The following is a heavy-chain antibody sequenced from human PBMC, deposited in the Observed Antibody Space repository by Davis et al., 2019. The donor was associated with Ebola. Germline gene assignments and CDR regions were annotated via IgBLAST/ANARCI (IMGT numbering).Heavy chain of an antibody. J-gene: IGHJ4*02. V-gene: IGHV3-74*01. Sequence: GESLKISCAASGFTFSSYWMHWVRQAPGKGLVWVSRINSDGSSTSYADSVKGRFTISRDNAKNMLYLQMNSLRAEDTAVYYCAKDIRYSSRSPGDYWGQGTPVTVSS. D-gene: IGHD6-13*01. CDR3: AKDIRYSSRSPGDY. CDR2: INSDGSST. CDR1: GFTFSSYW.